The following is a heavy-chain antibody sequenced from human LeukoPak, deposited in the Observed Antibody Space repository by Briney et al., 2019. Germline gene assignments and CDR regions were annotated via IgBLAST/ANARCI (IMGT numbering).Heavy chain of an antibody. CDR1: GGSISIYY. D-gene: IGHD1-26*01. Sequence: SETLSLTCTVSGGSISIYYWSWIRQPPGKGLEWIGYVYNSGSTDYNPSLKSRVTISADTSKNQFSLRLSSVTAADTAVYYCVRDRELNYWGQGTLVTVSS. J-gene: IGHJ4*02. CDR3: VRDRELNY. CDR2: VYNSGST. V-gene: IGHV4-59*01.